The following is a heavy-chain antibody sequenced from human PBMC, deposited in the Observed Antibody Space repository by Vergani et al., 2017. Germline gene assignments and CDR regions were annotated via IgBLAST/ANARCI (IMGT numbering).Heavy chain of an antibody. Sequence: EVELVQSGPEMRKPGESLKISCKGSESSFGNYWIGWVRQMPGKGLEWMGIIYPADSDTRYSPSFQGQVTISADKSISTAVRQWDNRKASDTALYYCARHTTYTDSWGQGTLVTVSS. CDR3: ARHTTYTDS. CDR1: ESSFGNYW. V-gene: IGHV5-51*01. CDR2: IYPADSDT. D-gene: IGHD1-1*01. J-gene: IGHJ4*02.